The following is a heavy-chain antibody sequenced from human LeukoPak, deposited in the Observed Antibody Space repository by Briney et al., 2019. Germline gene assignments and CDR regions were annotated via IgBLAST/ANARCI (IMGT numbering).Heavy chain of an antibody. D-gene: IGHD3-10*01. Sequence: AASVKVSCKASGYTFTDYYMHWVRQAPGQGLEWMGWINPNSGGTNYAQKFQGRVTMTRDTSISTAYMELSRLRSDDTAVYYCQITMVRGVIITADYWGQGTLVTVSS. CDR1: GYTFTDYY. J-gene: IGHJ4*02. CDR3: QITMVRGVIITADY. CDR2: INPNSGGT. V-gene: IGHV1-2*02.